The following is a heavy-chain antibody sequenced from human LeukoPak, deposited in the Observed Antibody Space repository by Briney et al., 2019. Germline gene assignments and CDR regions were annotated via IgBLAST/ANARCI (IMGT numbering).Heavy chain of an antibody. CDR2: IYYSGST. CDR3: ARSCDFWSGYYTYYYYMDV. V-gene: IGHV4-39*01. J-gene: IGHJ6*03. Sequence: PSETLSLTCTVSGGSISSSSYYWGWIRQPPGKGPEWIGSIYYSGSTYYNPSLKSRVTISVDTSKNQFSLKLSSVTAADTAVYYCARSCDFWSGYYTYYYYMDVWGKGTTVTVSS. CDR1: GGSISSSSYY. D-gene: IGHD3-3*01.